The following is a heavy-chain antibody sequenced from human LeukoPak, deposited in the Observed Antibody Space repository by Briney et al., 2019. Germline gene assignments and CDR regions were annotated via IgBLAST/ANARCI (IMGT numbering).Heavy chain of an antibody. CDR3: ARDRKCSSTSCPYYYYYGMDV. Sequence: ASVKVSCKASGYTFTSYGSSWVRQAPGRGREGRGWISAYNGNTNYAQKLQGRVTMTTDTSPSTAYMELRSLRSDDTAVYYCARDRKCSSTSCPYYYYYGMDVWGQGTTVTVSS. CDR1: GYTFTSYG. D-gene: IGHD2-2*01. J-gene: IGHJ6*02. V-gene: IGHV1-18*01. CDR2: ISAYNGNT.